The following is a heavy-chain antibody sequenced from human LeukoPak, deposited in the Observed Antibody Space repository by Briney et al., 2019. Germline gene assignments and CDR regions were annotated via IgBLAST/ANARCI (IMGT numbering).Heavy chain of an antibody. Sequence: GGSLRLSCAASGFTVTSNYMNWLRQTPGQGRLEWVSVIYTDGRTFYTGSVTGRFTISRDNSKNTLYLQMNSLRAEDTAVYYCARGQIYGTGSYFFDHWGQGTLVTVSS. CDR3: ARGQIYGTGSYFFDH. CDR2: IYTDGRT. J-gene: IGHJ4*02. CDR1: GFTVTSNY. D-gene: IGHD3-10*01. V-gene: IGHV3-66*01.